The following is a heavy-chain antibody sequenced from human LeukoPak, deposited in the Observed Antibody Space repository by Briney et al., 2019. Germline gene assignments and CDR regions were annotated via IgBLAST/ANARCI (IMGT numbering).Heavy chain of an antibody. J-gene: IGHJ5*02. Sequence: SVKVSCKASGGTFSSYAISWVRQAPGQGLEWMGGIIPIFGTANYAQKFQGRVTITADESTSTAYMELSSLRSEDTAVYYCARKTYYYDSSGYRFDPWGQGTLVTVSS. CDR1: GGTFSSYA. D-gene: IGHD3-22*01. CDR3: ARKTYYYDSSGYRFDP. V-gene: IGHV1-69*13. CDR2: IIPIFGTA.